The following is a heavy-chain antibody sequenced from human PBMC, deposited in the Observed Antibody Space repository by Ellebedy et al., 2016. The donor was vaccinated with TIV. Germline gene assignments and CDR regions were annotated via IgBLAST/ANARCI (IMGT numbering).Heavy chain of an antibody. CDR3: ARSTTVTTASYEY. J-gene: IGHJ4*02. Sequence: MPSETLSLTCSVSGGAGGSISSYYWTWIRQPPGKGLEWIGEINHSGSTTYNPSLKSRVTISVDTSRNRFSLKLSSVTAADTAVYYCARSTTVTTASYEYWGQGTLVTVSS. D-gene: IGHD4-17*01. V-gene: IGHV4-34*01. CDR2: INHSGST. CDR1: GGAGGSISSYY.